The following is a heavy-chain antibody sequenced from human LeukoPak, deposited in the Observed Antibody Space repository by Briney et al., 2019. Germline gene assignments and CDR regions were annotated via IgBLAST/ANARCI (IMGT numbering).Heavy chain of an antibody. J-gene: IGHJ4*02. CDR2: ISNDGSNK. V-gene: IGHV3-30-3*01. CDR3: ARGYYYGSGNYFD. D-gene: IGHD3-10*01. CDR1: GFTFRNYA. Sequence: GRSLRLPCAASGFTFRNYAMHWVRQAPGKGLEWVAVISNDGSNKDYADSVKGRFTISRDNSKNTLYLQMNSLRPEDTAVYYCARGYYYGSGNYFDWGQGTLVTVSS.